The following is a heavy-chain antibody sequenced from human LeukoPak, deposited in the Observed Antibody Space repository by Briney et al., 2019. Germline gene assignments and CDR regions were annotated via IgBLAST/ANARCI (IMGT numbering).Heavy chain of an antibody. J-gene: IGHJ4*02. CDR3: AKSSGWQLDY. V-gene: IGHV4-59*01. CDR1: GGSISSYY. CDR2: IYYSGST. Sequence: SETLSLTCTVSGGSISSYYWSWIRQPPGKGLEWIGYIYYSGSTNYNPSLKSRVTISVDTSKNQFSLKLSSVNAADTAVYYCAKSSGWQLDYWGQGTLVTVSS. D-gene: IGHD6-19*01.